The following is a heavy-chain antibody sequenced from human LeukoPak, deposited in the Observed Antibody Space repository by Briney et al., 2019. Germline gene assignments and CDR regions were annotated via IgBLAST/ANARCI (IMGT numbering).Heavy chain of an antibody. CDR3: TRGRVEYYYTTRAPLKALPH. Sequence: GGSLRLSCAASGFTFSSCEMNWGRQAPGKGLEWVSYISSSGSTIYYADSVKGRFTISTDNTKNSLYLQMNSLRAAATAVYYFTRGRVEYYYTTRAPLKALPHWGRGTLVTVSS. J-gene: IGHJ4*02. V-gene: IGHV3-48*03. D-gene: IGHD3-10*01. CDR1: GFTFSSCE. CDR2: ISSSGSTI.